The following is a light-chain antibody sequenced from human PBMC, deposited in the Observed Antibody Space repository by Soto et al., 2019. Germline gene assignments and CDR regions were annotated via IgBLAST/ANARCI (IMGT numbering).Light chain of an antibody. Sequence: DIQMTQSPSTLSASVGDRVTITCRASQTINTWLAWYQQKLGKAPKFLIYQASSLESGVPSRFSGSGSGTEFTLTISSLQPEDFATYYCQQYNVYPRTFGQGTKVEIK. V-gene: IGKV1-5*03. CDR3: QQYNVYPRT. CDR1: QTINTW. J-gene: IGKJ1*01. CDR2: QAS.